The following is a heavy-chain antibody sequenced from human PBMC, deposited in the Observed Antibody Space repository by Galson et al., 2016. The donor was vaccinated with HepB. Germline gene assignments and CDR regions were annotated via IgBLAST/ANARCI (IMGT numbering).Heavy chain of an antibody. J-gene: IGHJ6*02. CDR2: ISGSGDRT. CDR3: AKVDDNTEARGMDV. Sequence: SLRLSCAASGFTFSRYAMSWVRQAPGKGLEWVSAISGSGDRTYYADSVKGRFTISRDNSKNTLYLQMKSLRDEDTAVYYCAKVDDNTEARGMDVWGQGTTVTVSS. V-gene: IGHV3-23*01. CDR1: GFTFSRYA. D-gene: IGHD3-22*01.